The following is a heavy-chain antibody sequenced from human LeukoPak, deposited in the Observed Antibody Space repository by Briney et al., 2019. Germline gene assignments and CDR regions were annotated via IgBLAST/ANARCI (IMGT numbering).Heavy chain of an antibody. D-gene: IGHD2-21*02. CDR1: GFTFSTYE. Sequence: PGRSLRLSCAASGFTFSTYEMHWVRQAPGKGLVWVSRINADGSRTGYADSVKGRFTFSRDNARNTLYLQMNSLRAEDTAVYYCARELPREVTLDYWGQGTLVTVSS. CDR2: INADGSRT. V-gene: IGHV3-74*01. CDR3: ARELPREVTLDY. J-gene: IGHJ4*02.